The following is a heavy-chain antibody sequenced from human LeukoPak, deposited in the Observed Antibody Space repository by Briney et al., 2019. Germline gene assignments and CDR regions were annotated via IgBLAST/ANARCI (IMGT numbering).Heavy chain of an antibody. D-gene: IGHD6-13*01. CDR3: ARDWEYSSSWYPPLCSHYYAMDV. J-gene: IGHJ6*02. V-gene: IGHV3-30-3*01. Sequence: GGSLRLSCAASGFTLSSYAMHWVRQAPGKGLEWVAVISYDGSNKYYADSVKGRFTISRDNSKNTLYLQMNSLRAEDTAVYYCARDWEYSSSWYPPLCSHYYAMDVWGQGTTVTVSS. CDR1: GFTLSSYA. CDR2: ISYDGSNK.